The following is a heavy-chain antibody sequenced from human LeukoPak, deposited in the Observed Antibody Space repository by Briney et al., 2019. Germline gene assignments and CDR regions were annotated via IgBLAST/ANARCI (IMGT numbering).Heavy chain of an antibody. CDR2: IGTTGDT. D-gene: IGHD6-13*01. V-gene: IGHV3-13*01. J-gene: IGHJ4*02. Sequence: PGGSLRLSCAASGFTISSYDMHWVRQATGKGLERVSAIGTTGDTYYSQSVRGRFTISRENAKNSLFLQMNSLRAGDAAVYFCASSPSYSSSWYALDSWGQGTLVTVSS. CDR3: ASSPSYSSSWYALDS. CDR1: GFTISSYD.